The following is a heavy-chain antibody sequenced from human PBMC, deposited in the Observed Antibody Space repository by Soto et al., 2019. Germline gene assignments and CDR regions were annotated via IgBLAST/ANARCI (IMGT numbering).Heavy chain of an antibody. D-gene: IGHD6-6*01. CDR3: ARAGYSSSSDAFDI. V-gene: IGHV4-31*03. Sequence: SETLSLTCTVSGGSISSGGYYWSWIRQHPGKGLEWIGYIYYSGSTYYNPSLKSRVTISVDTSKNQFSLKLSSVTAADTAVYYCARAGYSSSSDAFDIWGQGTMVTVSS. J-gene: IGHJ3*02. CDR2: IYYSGST. CDR1: GGSISSGGYY.